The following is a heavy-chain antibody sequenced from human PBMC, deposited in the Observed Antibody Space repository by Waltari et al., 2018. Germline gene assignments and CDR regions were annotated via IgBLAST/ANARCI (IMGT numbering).Heavy chain of an antibody. Sequence: EVQLVESGGGLVQPGRSLRLSCAASGFTFDDYAMYWVRQAPGKGLEWVSGISWNSGSIGYADSVKGRFTISRDNAKNSLYLQMNSLRAEDTALYYCAKDLYGSDTGLFDYWGQGTLVTVSS. CDR3: AKDLYGSDTGLFDY. D-gene: IGHD3-10*01. V-gene: IGHV3-9*01. J-gene: IGHJ4*02. CDR2: ISWNSGSI. CDR1: GFTFDDYA.